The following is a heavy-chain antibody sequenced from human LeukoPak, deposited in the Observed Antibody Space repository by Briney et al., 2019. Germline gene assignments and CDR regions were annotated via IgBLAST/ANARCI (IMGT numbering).Heavy chain of an antibody. D-gene: IGHD2-15*01. CDR2: INPSVGST. J-gene: IGHJ6*02. CDR3: AREDVVLVDAVRYYSYGMDV. CDR1: GYNFISYY. Sequence: GASVKVSCKASGYNFISYYMHWVRQAPGQGLEWMGIINPSVGSTSYTQKFKDRATMTRDTSTSTVYMGLSSLKSEDTAVYYCAREDVVLVDAVRYYSYGMDVWGQGTTVTVSS. V-gene: IGHV1-46*01.